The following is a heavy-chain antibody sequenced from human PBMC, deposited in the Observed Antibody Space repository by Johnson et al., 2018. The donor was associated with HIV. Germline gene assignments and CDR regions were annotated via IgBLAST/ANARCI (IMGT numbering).Heavy chain of an antibody. D-gene: IGHD1-26*01. CDR1: GFTFSSYA. V-gene: IGHV3-30-3*01. J-gene: IGHJ3*02. Sequence: QVQLVESGGGLIQPGGSLRLSCAASGFTFSSYAMHWVRQAPGKGLEWVAVISYDGSNKYYADSVKGRFTISRDNSKNTLYLQMNSLRAEDTAVYYCARGRAWDHDAFDIWGQGTMVTVSS. CDR2: ISYDGSNK. CDR3: ARGRAWDHDAFDI.